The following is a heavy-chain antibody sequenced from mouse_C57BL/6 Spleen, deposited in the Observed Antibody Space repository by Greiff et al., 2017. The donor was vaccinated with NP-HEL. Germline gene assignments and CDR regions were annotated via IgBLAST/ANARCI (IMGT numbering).Heavy chain of an antibody. V-gene: IGHV1-52*01. CDR2: IDPSDSET. CDR1: GYTFTSYW. CDR3: ARSSYYSNYHAMDY. Sequence: VQLQQPGAELVRPGSSVKLSCKASGYTFTSYWMHWVKQRPIQGLEWIGNIDPSDSETHYNQKFKDKATLTVDKSSSTAYMQLSSLTSEDSAVYYCARSSYYSNYHAMDYWGQGTSVTVSS. D-gene: IGHD2-5*01. J-gene: IGHJ4*01.